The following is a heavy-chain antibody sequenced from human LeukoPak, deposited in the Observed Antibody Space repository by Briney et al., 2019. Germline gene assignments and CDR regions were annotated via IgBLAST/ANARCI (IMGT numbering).Heavy chain of an antibody. D-gene: IGHD6-13*01. J-gene: IGHJ4*02. CDR1: GGTFSSYT. Sequence: ASVKVSCKASGGTFSSYTISWVRQAPGQGLEWMGRIIPILGIANYAQKFQGRVTITADKSTSTAYMEQSSLRSEDTAVYYCARDLWQQLPDYWGQGTLVTVSS. V-gene: IGHV1-69*04. CDR3: ARDLWQQLPDY. CDR2: IIPILGIA.